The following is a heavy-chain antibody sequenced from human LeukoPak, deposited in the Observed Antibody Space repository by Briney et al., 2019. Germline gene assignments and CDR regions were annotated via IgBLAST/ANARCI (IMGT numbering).Heavy chain of an antibody. D-gene: IGHD6-19*01. Sequence: GASVKVSCKASGGTFSSYAISWVRQAPGQGLEWMGRMIPIFGTANYAQKFQGRVTITTDESTSTAYMELSSLRSEDTAVYYCATATDHSSGWLDAFDIWGQGTMVTISS. CDR3: ATATDHSSGWLDAFDI. J-gene: IGHJ3*02. CDR2: MIPIFGTA. CDR1: GGTFSSYA. V-gene: IGHV1-69*05.